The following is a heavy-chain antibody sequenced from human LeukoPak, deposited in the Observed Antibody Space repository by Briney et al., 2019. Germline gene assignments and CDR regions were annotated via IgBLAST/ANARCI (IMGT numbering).Heavy chain of an antibody. CDR3: AKDSCSGGSCYGFDY. V-gene: IGHV3-9*03. CDR2: ISWSSGSI. J-gene: IGHJ4*02. D-gene: IGHD2-15*01. CDR1: GFTFDDYA. Sequence: GRSLRLSCAASGFTFDDYAMHWVRQAPGKGLEWVSGISWSSGSIGYADSVKGRFTISRDNAKNSLYLQMNSLRAEDMALYYCAKDSCSGGSCYGFDYWGQGTLVTVSS.